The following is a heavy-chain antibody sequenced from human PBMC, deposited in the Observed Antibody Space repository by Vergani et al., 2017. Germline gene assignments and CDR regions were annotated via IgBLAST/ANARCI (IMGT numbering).Heavy chain of an antibody. CDR3: ARLDGSSWSYIYFDY. Sequence: EVQLVQSGAEGKKPGESLKISCKGSGYSFTSYWIGWVRQMPGKGLEWMGIIYPGDSDTRYSPSFQGQVTISADQSISTAYLQWSSLKASDTAMYYCARLDGSSWSYIYFDYWGQGTLVTVSS. V-gene: IGHV5-51*03. CDR1: GYSFTSYW. CDR2: IYPGDSDT. D-gene: IGHD6-13*01. J-gene: IGHJ4*02.